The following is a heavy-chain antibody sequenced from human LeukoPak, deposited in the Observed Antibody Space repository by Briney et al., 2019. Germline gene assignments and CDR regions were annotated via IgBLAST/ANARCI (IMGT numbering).Heavy chain of an antibody. Sequence: SETLSLTCTVSGGSISSYYWSWIRQPPGKGLEWIGYIYYIGSTNYNPSLKSRLTMSLDTSKNRFSLKLSSVTAADTAVYYCARAPITMVRGAFFDYWGQGSLVTVSS. J-gene: IGHJ4*02. CDR2: IYYIGST. D-gene: IGHD3-10*01. CDR1: GGSISSYY. V-gene: IGHV4-59*08. CDR3: ARAPITMVRGAFFDY.